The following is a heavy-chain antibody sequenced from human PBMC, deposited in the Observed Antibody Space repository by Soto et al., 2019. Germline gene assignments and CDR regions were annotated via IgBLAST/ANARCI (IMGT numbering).Heavy chain of an antibody. CDR1: GFTFSSYG. V-gene: IGHV3-33*01. CDR2: IWYDGSNK. Sequence: QVQLVESGGGVVQPGRSLRLSCAASGFTFSSYGMHWVRQAPGKGLEWVAVIWYDGSNKYYADSVKGRFTISRDNSKNTLYLQMNSLRAEDTAVYYCARDRGFRGCSSCYYYYGMDVWGQGTTVTVSS. J-gene: IGHJ6*02. D-gene: IGHD6-19*01. CDR3: ARDRGFRGCSSCYYYYGMDV.